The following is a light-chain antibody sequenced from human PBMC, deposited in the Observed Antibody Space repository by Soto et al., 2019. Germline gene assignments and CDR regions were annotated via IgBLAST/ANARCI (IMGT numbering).Light chain of an antibody. CDR3: QQYGTSRA. CDR2: GAS. CDR1: QSVSSRY. J-gene: IGKJ1*01. Sequence: EIVLTQSPGTLSLSLGEKATLSCRASQSVSSRYLAWYQQKPGQAPRLLIYGASSRATGIPDRFSGIGSGTDFTLTINRLEPEDFAVYYCQQYGTSRAFGQGTKVDIK. V-gene: IGKV3-20*01.